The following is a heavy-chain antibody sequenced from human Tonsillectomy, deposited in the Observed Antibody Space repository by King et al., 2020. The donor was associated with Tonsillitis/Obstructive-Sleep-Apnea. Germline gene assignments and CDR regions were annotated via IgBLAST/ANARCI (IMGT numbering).Heavy chain of an antibody. Sequence: QLVQSGSELKKSGASVKVSCMSSGYIFTTYAINWVRQAPGQGLEWMGCINTNTGNPTYAQVFTGRLVFSLDTSFSTAYLQISGLKAEDTAVYYCARDSTGHDAFDIWGQGTMVTVSS. CDR1: GYIFTTYA. J-gene: IGHJ3*02. CDR2: INTNTGNP. CDR3: ARDSTGHDAFDI. V-gene: IGHV7-4-1*02. D-gene: IGHD4-17*01.